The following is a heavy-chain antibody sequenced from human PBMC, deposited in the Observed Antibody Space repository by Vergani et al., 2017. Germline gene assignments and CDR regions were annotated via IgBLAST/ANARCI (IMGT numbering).Heavy chain of an antibody. CDR3: AKLRGSYEFDG. D-gene: IGHD1-26*01. CDR2: ISGSGGST. Sequence: EVQLLESGGGLVKPGGSLRLSCAASGFTFSSYAMSWVRQAPGKGLEWVSAISGSGGSTYYADSVKGRFTIARDNSKNTLYLQMNSVRAEDTAVYYCAKLRGSYEFDGWGQGTLVTVYS. V-gene: IGHV3-23*01. CDR1: GFTFSSYA. J-gene: IGHJ4*02.